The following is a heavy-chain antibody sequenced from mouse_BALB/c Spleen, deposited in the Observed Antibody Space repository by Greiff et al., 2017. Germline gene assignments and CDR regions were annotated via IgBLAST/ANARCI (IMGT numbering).Heavy chain of an antibody. D-gene: IGHD2-10*02. CDR3: ARGGGPRSYYFDY. J-gene: IGHJ2*01. CDR1: GYSITSGYY. CDR2: ISYDGSN. V-gene: IGHV3-6*02. Sequence: VQLQQSGPGLVKPSQSLSLTCSVTGYSITSGYYWNWIRQFPGNKLEWMGYISYDGSNNYNPSLKNRISITRDTSKNQFFLKLNSVTTEDTATYYCARGGGPRSYYFDYWGQGTTLTVSS.